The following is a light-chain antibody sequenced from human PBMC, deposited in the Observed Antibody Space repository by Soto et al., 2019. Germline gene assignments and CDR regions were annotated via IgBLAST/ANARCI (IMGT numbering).Light chain of an antibody. Sequence: EIVLTQSPGTLSLSPGEVATLSCSASEIITTRIIPWYQHKRGQAPRLVIWGASRRATGIPDRFSGSGSGTDFTLTVSRLEPEECAVYYCQQYSVSPWTFGQGTRVEI. J-gene: IGKJ1*01. CDR2: GAS. V-gene: IGKV3-20*01. CDR1: EIITTRI. CDR3: QQYSVSPWT.